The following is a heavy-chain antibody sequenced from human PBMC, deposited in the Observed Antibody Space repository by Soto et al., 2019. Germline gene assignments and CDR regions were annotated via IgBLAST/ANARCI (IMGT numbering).Heavy chain of an antibody. V-gene: IGHV3-7*01. CDR3: ARDVYYYGSGSYLPAGYYGMDV. J-gene: IGHJ6*02. CDR1: GFTFSSYS. CDR2: IKQDGSEK. D-gene: IGHD3-10*01. Sequence: GGSLRLSCAASGFTFSSYSMNWVRQAPGKGLEWVANIKQDGSEKYYVDSVKGRFTISRDNAKNSLYLQMNSLRAEDTAVYYCARDVYYYGSGSYLPAGYYGMDVWGQGTTVTVSS.